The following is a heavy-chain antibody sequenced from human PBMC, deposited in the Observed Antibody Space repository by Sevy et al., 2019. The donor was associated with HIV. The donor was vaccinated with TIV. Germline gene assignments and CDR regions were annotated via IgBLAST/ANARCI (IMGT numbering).Heavy chain of an antibody. CDR1: GGIFRSNA. V-gene: IGHV1-69*13. CDR2: IIAVFGTT. Sequence: ASVKVSCKASGGIFRSNAISWVRQAPGQGLEWMGGIIAVFGTTHYAQKFQGRVTFTADESRSTAYMELSSLKSEDTAGYYCARDKNYYVSGSFDYWGQGSQVTVSS. D-gene: IGHD3-10*01. J-gene: IGHJ4*01. CDR3: ARDKNYYVSGSFDY.